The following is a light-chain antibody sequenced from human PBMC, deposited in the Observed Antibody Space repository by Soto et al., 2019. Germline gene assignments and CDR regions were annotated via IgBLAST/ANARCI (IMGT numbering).Light chain of an antibody. CDR1: SGDIGSYNR. J-gene: IGLJ1*01. V-gene: IGLV2-14*01. CDR2: EVT. CDR3: SSYTNITTRACV. Sequence: QSVLTQPASVSGYPGQSITISCTGTSGDIGSYNRVSWYQQHPGKAPKLIIYEVTDRPSGVSNRFSGSKSGNTASLTISGLQAEDEAEYYCSSYTNITTRACVFGTGTKVTVL.